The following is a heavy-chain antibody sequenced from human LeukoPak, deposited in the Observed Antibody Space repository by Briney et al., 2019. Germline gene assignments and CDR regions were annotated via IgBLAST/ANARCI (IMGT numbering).Heavy chain of an antibody. V-gene: IGHV4-39*07. CDR1: GGSFSSSTYY. CDR3: ARGRRDRGSSSLLLKYYYYYYMDV. CDR2: IHYSGST. Sequence: SETLSLTCTVSGGSFSSSTYYWGWVRQPPGKGLEWIGSIHYSGSTNYNPSLKSRVTISVDTSKNQFSLKLSSVTAADTAVYYCARGRRDRGSSSLLLKYYYYYYMDVWGKGTTVTVSS. D-gene: IGHD6-6*01. J-gene: IGHJ6*03.